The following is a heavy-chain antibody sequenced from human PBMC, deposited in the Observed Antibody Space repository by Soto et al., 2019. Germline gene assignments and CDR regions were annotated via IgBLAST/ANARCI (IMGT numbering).Heavy chain of an antibody. Sequence: ASVKVSCKASGYTFTGYYMHWVRQAPGQGLEWMGWINPNSGGTNYAQKFQGWVTMTRDTSISTAYMELSRLRSDDTAVYYCARESGITGTIGVSWFDPWGQGTLVTVSS. CDR2: INPNSGGT. CDR1: GYTFTGYY. J-gene: IGHJ5*02. CDR3: ARESGITGTIGVSWFDP. V-gene: IGHV1-2*04. D-gene: IGHD1-7*01.